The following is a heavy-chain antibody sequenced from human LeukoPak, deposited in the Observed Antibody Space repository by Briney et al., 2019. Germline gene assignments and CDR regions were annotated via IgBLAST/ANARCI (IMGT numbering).Heavy chain of an antibody. D-gene: IGHD3-22*01. CDR3: GRDTYYYDTRGGVDV. CDR1: GYTSISYD. J-gene: IGHJ6*02. CDR2: ISVYNGKT. V-gene: IGHV1-18*01. Sequence: ASVKVSCKASGYTSISYDIIWVRQAPGQGLEWMGWISVYNGKTNYAQNLQGRVTMTTDTSTSTAYMELRSLGSDDTAVYYCGRDTYYYDTRGGVDVWGQGTTVTVSS.